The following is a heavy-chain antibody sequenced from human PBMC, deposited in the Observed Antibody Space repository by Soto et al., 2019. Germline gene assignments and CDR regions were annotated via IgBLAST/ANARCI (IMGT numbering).Heavy chain of an antibody. V-gene: IGHV4-4*02. CDR2: IYHNGSP. CDR1: GFTVSTNY. Sequence: GSLRLSCAASGFTVSTNYMTWVRQAPGKGLEWIGYIYHNGSPYYNPSLKSRVTISVDRSKNQFSLKLSSVTAADTAVYYCARVPDVWGQGTTVTVSS. CDR3: ARVPDV. J-gene: IGHJ6*02.